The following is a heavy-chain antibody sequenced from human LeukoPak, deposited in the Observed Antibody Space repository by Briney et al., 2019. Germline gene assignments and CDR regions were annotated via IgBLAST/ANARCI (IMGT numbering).Heavy chain of an antibody. Sequence: SVKVSCKSSGGTFSSHALSWVRQAPGQGLEWMGGIIAIFGTPSYAQKFQGRVTITADESTSTAYMELSSLRSEDTAVYYCGGYCSSTSCSPGYYYGMDVWGQGTTVTVSS. CDR2: IIAIFGTP. V-gene: IGHV1-69*13. J-gene: IGHJ6*02. D-gene: IGHD2-2*01. CDR1: GGTFSSHA. CDR3: GGYCSSTSCSPGYYYGMDV.